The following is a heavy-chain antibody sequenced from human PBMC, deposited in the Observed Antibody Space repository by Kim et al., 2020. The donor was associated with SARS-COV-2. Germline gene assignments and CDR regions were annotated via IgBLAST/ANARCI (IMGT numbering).Heavy chain of an antibody. V-gene: IGHV4-34*09. CDR3: AREETGYFDY. Sequence: GRPNQKPAHKSRFTISVDTSKNQFSLKLGSVTAADTAVYYGAREETGYFDYWGQGTLVTVSS. CDR2: GRP. J-gene: IGHJ4*02.